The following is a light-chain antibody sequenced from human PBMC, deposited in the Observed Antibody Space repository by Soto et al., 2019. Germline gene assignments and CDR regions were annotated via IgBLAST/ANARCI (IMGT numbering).Light chain of an antibody. J-gene: IGKJ4*01. CDR2: DIS. V-gene: IGKV3D-15*01. Sequence: EIVMTQSPATLSVSPGERATLSCRASQSVSSNLAWYQQKPGQAPSLLIYDISARATGIPTRFSGSGSGTEFTLTIRSLQSEDFAVYYCQQYNDWALTFGGGTKVEIK. CDR1: QSVSSN. CDR3: QQYNDWALT.